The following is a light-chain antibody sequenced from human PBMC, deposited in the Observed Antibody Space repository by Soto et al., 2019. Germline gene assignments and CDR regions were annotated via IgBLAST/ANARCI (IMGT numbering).Light chain of an antibody. CDR3: LQDYSWPWT. CDR2: GAF. V-gene: IGKV1-6*01. CDR1: QDVRNY. Sequence: AIPMTQSPSSLSASVGDRLTITCRASQDVRNYVGWYQQKPGKAPKSLIYGAFSLETGIPSRFSGSGYGTEFTLTINSLLPEDFATYFCLQDYSWPWTFGQGTKVEV. J-gene: IGKJ1*01.